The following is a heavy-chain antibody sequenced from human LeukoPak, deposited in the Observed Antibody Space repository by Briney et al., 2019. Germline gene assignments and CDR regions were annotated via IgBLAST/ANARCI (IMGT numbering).Heavy chain of an antibody. CDR2: IYTSGST. Sequence: SETLSLTCTVSGGSISSGSYYWSWIRQPAGKGLEWIGRIYTSGSTNYNPSLKSRVTISVDTSKNQFSLKLSSVTAADTAVYYCAREERYCSSTSCHQAFDIWGQGTMVTVSS. CDR1: GGSISSGSYY. CDR3: AREERYCSSTSCHQAFDI. V-gene: IGHV4-61*02. D-gene: IGHD2-2*01. J-gene: IGHJ3*02.